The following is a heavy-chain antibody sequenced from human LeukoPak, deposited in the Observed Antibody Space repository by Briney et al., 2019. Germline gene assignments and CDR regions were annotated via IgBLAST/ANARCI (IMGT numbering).Heavy chain of an antibody. J-gene: IGHJ4*02. CDR3: ARGTVTAYDY. D-gene: IGHD2-21*02. V-gene: IGHV4-34*01. CDR1: GGSFSGYY. CDR2: INHSGST. Sequence: SETLSLTCAVYGGSFSGYYWSWIRQPPGKGLEWIGEINHSGSTNYNPSLTSRVTISVDTSKNQFSLKLSSVTAADTAVYYCARGTVTAYDYWGQGTLVTVSS.